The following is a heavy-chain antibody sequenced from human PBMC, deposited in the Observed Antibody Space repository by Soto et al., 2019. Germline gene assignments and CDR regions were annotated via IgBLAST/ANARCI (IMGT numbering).Heavy chain of an antibody. CDR2: IYYSGST. Sequence: SVPQPLTCTVSGVNTRNHCWVLLRQHPGKGLEWIGYIYYSGSTNYNPSLKSRVTISVDTSKNQFSLKLSSVTAADTAVYYCARDRRSSSSFGLCYYHGMDVWGQGTSVTVSS. CDR3: ARDRRSSSSFGLCYYHGMDV. V-gene: IGHV4-59*11. J-gene: IGHJ6*02. D-gene: IGHD6-13*01. CDR1: GVNTRNHC.